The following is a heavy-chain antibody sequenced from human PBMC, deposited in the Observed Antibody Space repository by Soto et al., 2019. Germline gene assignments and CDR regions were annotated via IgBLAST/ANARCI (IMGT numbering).Heavy chain of an antibody. D-gene: IGHD4-17*01. CDR2: IKSKTDGGAA. CDR3: TTDPGDYEDY. Sequence: GSLRLSCEGSGFTFTNAWMSWVHQAPGKGLEWVGRIKSKTDGGAADYAAPVKGRFTISRDDSKNTLYLQMNSLKTEDSALYYCTTDPGDYEDYWGQGTLVTVSS. CDR1: GFTFTNAW. V-gene: IGHV3-15*01. J-gene: IGHJ4*02.